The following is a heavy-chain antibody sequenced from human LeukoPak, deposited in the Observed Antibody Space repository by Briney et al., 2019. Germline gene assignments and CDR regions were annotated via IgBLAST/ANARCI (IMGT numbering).Heavy chain of an antibody. CDR3: ARLDESAH. Sequence: GRSLRLSCAASGFTFSSYAMHWVRQAPGKGLEWVAVISYDGSNKYYADSVKGRFTISRDNSKNTLYLQMNSLRAEDTAVYYCARLDESAHWGQGTLVTVSS. V-gene: IGHV3-30-3*01. CDR1: GFTFSSYA. J-gene: IGHJ4*02. CDR2: ISYDGSNK.